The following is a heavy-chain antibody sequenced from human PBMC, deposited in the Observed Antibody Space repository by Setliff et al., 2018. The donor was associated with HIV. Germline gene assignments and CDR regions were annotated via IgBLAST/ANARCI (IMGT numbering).Heavy chain of an antibody. J-gene: IGHJ4*02. CDR1: GDAFTDYY. CDR2: MNPNSGNT. Sequence: ASVKVSCKASGDAFTDYYIHWVRQAPGQGLEWMGWMNPNSGNTGYAQKFQGRVTLTRNTSISTAYMELSSLRSEDTAVYYCARGRGSYSFGYWGQGTLVTVSS. CDR3: ARGRGSYSFGY. V-gene: IGHV1-8*02. D-gene: IGHD1-26*01.